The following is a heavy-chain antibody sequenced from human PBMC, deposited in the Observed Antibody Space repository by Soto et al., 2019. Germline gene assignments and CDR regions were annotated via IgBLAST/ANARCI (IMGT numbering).Heavy chain of an antibody. Sequence: GGSLRLSCAASGFTFSSYGMHWVRQAPGKGLEWVAVIWYDGSNKYYADSVKGRSTISRDNSKNTLYLQMNSLRAEDTAVYYCARDHIVVVPAAHYYYYGMDVWGQGTTVTVSS. V-gene: IGHV3-33*01. CDR1: GFTFSSYG. CDR2: IWYDGSNK. D-gene: IGHD2-2*01. CDR3: ARDHIVVVPAAHYYYYGMDV. J-gene: IGHJ6*02.